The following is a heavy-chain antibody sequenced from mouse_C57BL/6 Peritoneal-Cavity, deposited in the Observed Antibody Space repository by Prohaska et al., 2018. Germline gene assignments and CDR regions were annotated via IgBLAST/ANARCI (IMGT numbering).Heavy chain of an antibody. V-gene: IGHV1-82*01. CDR2: IYTGEGDT. CDR1: CYAFSSSW. Sequence: QVQLQQSGPELVKPGASVKISCKASCYAFSSSWMNWVTQRPGKGLEWIGRIYTGEGDTNYNGKFKGKATLTVDKSSSTAYMQLSSLTSEDSAVYFCAYDGYYWYFDVWGTGTTVTVSS. CDR3: AYDGYYWYFDV. J-gene: IGHJ1*03. D-gene: IGHD2-3*01.